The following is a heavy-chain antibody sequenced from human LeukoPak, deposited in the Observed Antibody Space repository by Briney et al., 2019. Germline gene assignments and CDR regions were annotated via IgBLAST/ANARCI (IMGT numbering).Heavy chain of an antibody. D-gene: IGHD3-3*01. J-gene: IGHJ4*02. CDR3: ARSTEWYADY. V-gene: IGHV3-48*01. CDR1: GFNFNIYS. Sequence: GGSLRLSCAASGFNFNIYSMNWVRQAPGKGLEWVSYITSSSSTIYCADSVRGRFIISRDNAKKSVYLQLNNLRADDTAVYYCARSTEWYADYWGQGTLVTVSS. CDR2: ITSSSSTI.